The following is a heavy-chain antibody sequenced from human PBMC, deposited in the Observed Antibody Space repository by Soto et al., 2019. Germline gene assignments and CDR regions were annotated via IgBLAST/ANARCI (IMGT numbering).Heavy chain of an antibody. CDR1: GSSISSYY. CDR2: IYYSGST. CDR3: AQKEWFDP. Sequence: QVQLQESGPGLVKPSETLSLTCTVSGSSISSYYWSWIRQPPGKGLEWIGYIYYSGSTNYNPSLKSRVTISVDTSKNQFSLKLSSVTAADTAVYYCAQKEWFDPWGQGTLVTVSS. J-gene: IGHJ5*02. V-gene: IGHV4-59*08.